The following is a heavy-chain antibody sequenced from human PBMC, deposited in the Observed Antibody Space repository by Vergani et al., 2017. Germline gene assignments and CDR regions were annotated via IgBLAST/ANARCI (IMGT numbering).Heavy chain of an antibody. Sequence: QVQLQESGPGLVKPSETLSLTCSVSGYSISRGYYWGWIRQPPGKGLEWIATVFHRGSAYYNPSLRPRVTISVETSKNQFSLRLTTLTAADTAVYYCARQFWVSQGVGAFETWGRGTEVSVSS. CDR2: VFHRGSA. CDR1: GYSISRGYY. CDR3: ARQFWVSQGVGAFET. V-gene: IGHV4-38-2*02. J-gene: IGHJ3*02. D-gene: IGHD3-16*01.